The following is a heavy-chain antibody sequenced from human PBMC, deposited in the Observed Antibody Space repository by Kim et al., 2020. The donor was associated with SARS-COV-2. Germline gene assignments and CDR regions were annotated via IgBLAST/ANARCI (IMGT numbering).Heavy chain of an antibody. Sequence: SETLSLTCAVYGGSFSGYYWSWIRQPPGKGLEWIGEINHSGSTNYNPSLKSPVTISVDTSKNQFSMKLSSVTAPDTAVYWCASGAWEIVVVPSTRAFDS. J-gene: IGHJ4*01. CDR3: ASGAWEIVVVPSTRAFDS. D-gene: IGHD2-2*01. CDR1: GGSFSGYY. CDR2: INHSGST. V-gene: IGHV4-34*01.